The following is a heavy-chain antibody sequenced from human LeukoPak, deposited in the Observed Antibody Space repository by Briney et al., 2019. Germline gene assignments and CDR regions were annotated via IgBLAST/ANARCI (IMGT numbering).Heavy chain of an antibody. D-gene: IGHD2-15*01. Sequence: ASVKVSCKASGYTVTSYYMHWVRQAPGQGLEWMGILNPSGGSTSYAQKFQGRATLTRATSMSTVYMELSSLRSDDTAVYYCARDAPRYCSGGSCYGDYWGQGTLVTVSS. CDR3: ARDAPRYCSGGSCYGDY. CDR2: LNPSGGST. V-gene: IGHV1-46*01. J-gene: IGHJ4*02. CDR1: GYTVTSYY.